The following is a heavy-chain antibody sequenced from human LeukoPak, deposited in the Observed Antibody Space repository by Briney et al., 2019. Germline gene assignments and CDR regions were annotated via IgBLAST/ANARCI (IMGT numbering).Heavy chain of an antibody. CDR3: ARALPLVAWFDP. CDR2: IYYSGST. CDR1: GGSFSGYY. J-gene: IGHJ5*02. V-gene: IGHV4-59*01. Sequence: PSETLSLTCAVYGGSFSGYYWSWIRQPPGKGLEWIGYIYYSGSTNYNPSLKSRVTISVDTSKNQFSLKLSSVTAADTAVYYCARALPLVAWFDPWGQGTLVTVSS.